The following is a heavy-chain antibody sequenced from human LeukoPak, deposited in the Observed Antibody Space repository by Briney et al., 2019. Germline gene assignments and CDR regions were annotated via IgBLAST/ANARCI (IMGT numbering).Heavy chain of an antibody. CDR2: IIPIFGTA. V-gene: IGHV1-69*05. CDR1: GGTFSSYA. J-gene: IGHJ6*03. CDR3: ARCSSTPEYYYYYMDV. Sequence: GASVKVSCKASGGTFSSYAISWVRQAPGQGLEWMGGIIPIFGTANYAQKFQGRVTITTDESTSTAYMELSSLRSEDTAVYYCARCSSTPEYYYYYMDVWGKGTTVTVSS. D-gene: IGHD2-2*01.